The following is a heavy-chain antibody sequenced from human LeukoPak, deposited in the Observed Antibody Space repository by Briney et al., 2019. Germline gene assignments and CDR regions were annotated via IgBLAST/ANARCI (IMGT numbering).Heavy chain of an antibody. CDR2: IKQDGSER. Sequence: TGGSLRLSCAASAFTFSNYWMSWVRQAPGKGLEWVANIKQDGSERYYVDSVKGRFTISRDKAKNSLYLQMNSLSAEDTALYYCARVGIAARTIWFDPWGQGTLVTVSS. V-gene: IGHV3-7*01. J-gene: IGHJ5*02. CDR3: ARVGIAARTIWFDP. D-gene: IGHD6-6*01. CDR1: AFTFSNYW.